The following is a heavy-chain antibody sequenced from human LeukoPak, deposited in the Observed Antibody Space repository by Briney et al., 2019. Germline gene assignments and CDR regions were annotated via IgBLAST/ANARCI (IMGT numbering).Heavy chain of an antibody. V-gene: IGHV4-4*07. CDR3: ARQWLVSPLFDY. CDR1: DGSMISYH. J-gene: IGHJ4*02. D-gene: IGHD6-19*01. CDR2: IYTSGST. Sequence: SETLSLTCSVSDGSMISYHWSWIRQPAGKGLEWIGRIYTSGSTDYNPSLMSRVTMSVDTSKNQFSLKLRSVTAADTAVYYCARQWLVSPLFDYWGRGTLVTVSS.